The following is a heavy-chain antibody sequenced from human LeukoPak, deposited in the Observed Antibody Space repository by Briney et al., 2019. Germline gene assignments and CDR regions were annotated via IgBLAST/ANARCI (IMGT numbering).Heavy chain of an antibody. V-gene: IGHV3-7*05. CDR1: GFTFSRYW. CDR3: ATKAGGDY. Sequence: GGSLRLSCAASGFTFSRYWMSWVRQAPGKGLECVANIKQDGSEKYYMDPVKGRFTISRDNAKNSLYLQMNSLRVEDTVVYYCATKAGGDYWGQGTLVTVSS. J-gene: IGHJ4*02. D-gene: IGHD6-13*01. CDR2: IKQDGSEK.